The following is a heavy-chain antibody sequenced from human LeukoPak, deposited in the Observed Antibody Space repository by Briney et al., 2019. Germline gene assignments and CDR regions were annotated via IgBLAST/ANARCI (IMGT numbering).Heavy chain of an antibody. CDR2: ISGSGVST. Sequence: GGSLRLSCAASGFTFSSYAMSWVRQAPGKGLEWVSGISGSGVSTYYADSVKGQFTISRDNSKNTLYLQMNSLRAEDTAVYYCARPQSRYCSGGSCPGGGMDVWGQGTTVTVSS. CDR3: ARPQSRYCSGGSCPGGGMDV. V-gene: IGHV3-23*01. CDR1: GFTFSSYA. J-gene: IGHJ6*02. D-gene: IGHD2-15*01.